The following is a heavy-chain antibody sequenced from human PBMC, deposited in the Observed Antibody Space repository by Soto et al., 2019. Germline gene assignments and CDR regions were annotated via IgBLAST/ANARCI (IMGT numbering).Heavy chain of an antibody. Sequence: GGSLRLSCAASGFTFSSYGMHWVRQAPGKGLEWVAVIWYDGSNKYYADSVKGRFTISRDNSKNTLYLQMNSLRAEDTAVYYCARDPKYYDFWSGYPGDAYYYGMDVWGQGTTVTVSS. D-gene: IGHD3-3*01. CDR1: GFTFSSYG. CDR2: IWYDGSNK. V-gene: IGHV3-33*01. CDR3: ARDPKYYDFWSGYPGDAYYYGMDV. J-gene: IGHJ6*02.